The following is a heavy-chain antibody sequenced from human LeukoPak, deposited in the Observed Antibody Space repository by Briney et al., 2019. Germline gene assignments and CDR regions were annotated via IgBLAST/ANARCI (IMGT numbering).Heavy chain of an antibody. D-gene: IGHD3-22*01. V-gene: IGHV1-18*01. Sequence: ASVKVSCKASGYTFTSYGISWVRQAPGQGLEWMGWISAYNGNTNYAQKLQGRVTMTTDTSTSTAYMELRSLRSDDTAVYYCARPYYYDSSGYLGYWGQGTLLTLSS. CDR2: ISAYNGNT. J-gene: IGHJ4*02. CDR3: ARPYYYDSSGYLGY. CDR1: GYTFTSYG.